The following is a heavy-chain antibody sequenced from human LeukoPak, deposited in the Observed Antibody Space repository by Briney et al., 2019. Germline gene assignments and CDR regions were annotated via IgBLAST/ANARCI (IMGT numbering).Heavy chain of an antibody. D-gene: IGHD6-13*01. V-gene: IGHV3-23*01. CDR3: ARSYSSSWDY. CDR1: GFSFSSYS. J-gene: IGHJ4*02. Sequence: GGSLRLSCAASGFSFSSYSMNSVRQAPGKGLEWVSAISGSGGSTYYADSVKGRFTISRDNSKNSLYLQMNSLRAEDTAVYYCARSYSSSWDYWGQGTLVTVSS. CDR2: ISGSGGST.